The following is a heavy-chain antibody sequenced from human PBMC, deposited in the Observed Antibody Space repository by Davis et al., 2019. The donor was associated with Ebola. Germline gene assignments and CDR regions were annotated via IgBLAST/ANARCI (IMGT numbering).Heavy chain of an antibody. D-gene: IGHD3-22*01. CDR2: IIPVFGIP. J-gene: IGHJ4*02. CDR1: GGTFSSYG. CDR3: AKDRYYDNNPLYYESEC. Sequence: SVKVSCKASGGTFSSYGISWVRQAPGPGLDWMGGIIPVFGIPKYAQKFQGRVTITADESRTTAYMELSSLRSEDTAVYYCAKDRYYDNNPLYYESECWGQGTLVTVSS. V-gene: IGHV1-69*13.